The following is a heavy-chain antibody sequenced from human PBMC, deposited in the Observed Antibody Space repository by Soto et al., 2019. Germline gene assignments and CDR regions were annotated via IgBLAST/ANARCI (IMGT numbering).Heavy chain of an antibody. CDR3: ARDTESNRYND. Sequence: QVQVLQSGPEVKRPGASVTVSCKTSGYTFSTSGISWVRQAPGQGLAWVGWIRPDNGNRKSAQSLQGRVTLTTDTTAITAYIELRSLTSDDTAIYYCARDTESNRYNDWGQCTLVTVSS. J-gene: IGHJ1*01. CDR1: GYTFSTSG. D-gene: IGHD1-20*01. CDR2: IRPDNGNR. V-gene: IGHV1-18*01.